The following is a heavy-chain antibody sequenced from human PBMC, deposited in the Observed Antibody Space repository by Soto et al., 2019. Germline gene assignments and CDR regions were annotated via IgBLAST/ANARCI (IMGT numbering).Heavy chain of an antibody. Sequence: GESLKISCKGSGYSFTSYWIGWVRQMPGKGLEWMGIIYPGDSDTRYSPSFQGQVTISADKSISTAYLQWSSLKASDTAMYYCARHITMVRGGADYYGMDVWGQGTTVTVS. V-gene: IGHV5-51*01. CDR3: ARHITMVRGGADYYGMDV. J-gene: IGHJ6*02. CDR2: IYPGDSDT. CDR1: GYSFTSYW. D-gene: IGHD3-10*01.